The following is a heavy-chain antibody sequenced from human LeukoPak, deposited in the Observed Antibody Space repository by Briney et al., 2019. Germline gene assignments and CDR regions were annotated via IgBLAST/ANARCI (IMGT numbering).Heavy chain of an antibody. CDR2: ISSSSSYI. D-gene: IGHD1-26*01. CDR1: GFTFSSYS. CDR3: AKEVIVGASFDC. Sequence: GGSLRLSCAASGFTFSSYSMNWDRQAPGKGLEWVSSISSSSSYIYYADSVKVRFTTSRDNCKNTVYLQMNSLRAEDTAVDYCAKEVIVGASFDCWGQGTLVTVSS. J-gene: IGHJ4*02. V-gene: IGHV3-21*04.